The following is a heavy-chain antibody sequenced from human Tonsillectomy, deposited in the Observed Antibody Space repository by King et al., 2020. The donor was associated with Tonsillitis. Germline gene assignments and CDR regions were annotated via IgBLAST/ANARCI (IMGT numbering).Heavy chain of an antibody. Sequence: VQLVESGGGLVQPGGSLRLSCAASGFTFSSYSMNWVRQAPGKGLEWVSYISSSSSTIYYADSVKGRFTISRDNAKNSLYLQMNSLRAEDTAVYYCARDERGYGGYDYGIDYWGQGALVTVSS. CDR3: ARDERGYGGYDYGIDY. CDR1: GFTFSSYS. D-gene: IGHD5-12*01. CDR2: ISSSSSTI. J-gene: IGHJ4*02. V-gene: IGHV3-48*01.